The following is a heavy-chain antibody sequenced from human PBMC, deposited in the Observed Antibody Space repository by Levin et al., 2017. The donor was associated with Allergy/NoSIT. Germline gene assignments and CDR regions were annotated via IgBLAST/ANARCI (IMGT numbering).Heavy chain of an antibody. J-gene: IGHJ4*02. Sequence: NSGGSLRLSCSVSGGSISSSYWSWIRQAPGKGLEWIGYIYYTGSTNYNPSLKSRITISLDTSKNHFSLKLSSVTAADTAIYYCARAVAFYYNDRYYFDSWGQGTLVTVSS. CDR2: IYYTGST. CDR1: GGSISSSY. V-gene: IGHV4-59*01. D-gene: IGHD3-22*01. CDR3: ARAVAFYYNDRYYFDS.